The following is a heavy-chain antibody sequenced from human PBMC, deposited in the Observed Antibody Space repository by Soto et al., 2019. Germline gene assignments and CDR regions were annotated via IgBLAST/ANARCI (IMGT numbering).Heavy chain of an antibody. V-gene: IGHV3-48*01. Sequence: EVQLVESGGGLVQPGGSLRLSCAASGFTFSSYSMSWVRQAPGKGLEWVSYISSSSSTIYYADSVKGRFTISRDNAKNSLYLQMNSLRAEDTAVYYCARGGSSTRYYFDYWGQGTLVTVSS. J-gene: IGHJ4*02. CDR3: ARGGSSTRYYFDY. D-gene: IGHD6-13*01. CDR2: ISSSSSTI. CDR1: GFTFSSYS.